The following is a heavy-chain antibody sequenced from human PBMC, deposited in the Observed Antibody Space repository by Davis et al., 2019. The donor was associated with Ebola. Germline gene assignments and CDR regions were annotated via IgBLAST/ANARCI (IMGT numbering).Heavy chain of an antibody. J-gene: IGHJ4*02. D-gene: IGHD7-27*01. CDR3: ARYWETGIDY. CDR1: GFTFSDYY. V-gene: IGHV3-30*03. Sequence: GESLKISCAASGFTFSDYYMSWIRQAPGKGLEWVAVISYDGSNKYYADSVKGRFTISRDNAKNSLYLQMNSLRAEDTAVYYCARYWETGIDYWGQGTLVTVSS. CDR2: ISYDGSNK.